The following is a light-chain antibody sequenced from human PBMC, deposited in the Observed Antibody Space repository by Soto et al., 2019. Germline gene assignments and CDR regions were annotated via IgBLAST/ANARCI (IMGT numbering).Light chain of an antibody. V-gene: IGKV3-15*01. CDR1: QSVGNN. J-gene: IGKJ4*01. CDR3: QQYGDWPLT. CDR2: ATS. Sequence: EIVVTQSPATLSVSPGERATLSCRASQSVGNNFAWYQQKPGQAPRLLIFATSTRATGAPARFSGSGSGTEFTLTISSLQSEDFAVYYCQQYGDWPLTFGEGAKVEIE.